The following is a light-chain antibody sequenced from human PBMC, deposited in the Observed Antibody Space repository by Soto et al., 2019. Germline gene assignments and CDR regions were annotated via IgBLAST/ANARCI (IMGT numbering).Light chain of an antibody. Sequence: DIQMTQSPSTLSASVGDRVTITCRASQSISCWLAWYQQQPGKAPKLLIYKASSLESGVTSRFSGGGSGTEFTLTISSLQPDDFATYYCQQYHSYRLTFGGGTKVEFK. CDR3: QQYHSYRLT. CDR1: QSISCW. V-gene: IGKV1-5*03. CDR2: KAS. J-gene: IGKJ4*01.